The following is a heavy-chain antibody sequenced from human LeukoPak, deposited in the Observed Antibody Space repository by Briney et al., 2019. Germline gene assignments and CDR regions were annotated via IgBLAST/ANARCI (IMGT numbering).Heavy chain of an antibody. D-gene: IGHD6-13*01. CDR3: ARHVMAAGTRYFDY. V-gene: IGHV4-39*01. CDR1: GDSISSSRYY. CDR2: IYYSGNT. J-gene: IGHJ4*02. Sequence: SETLSLTCTVSGDSISSSRYYWGWIRQPPGKGLEWIGSIYYSGNTFYNPSLESRVTIYVDTSKNQFSLKLSSVTAADTAVYYCARHVMAAGTRYFDYWGQGALVTVSS.